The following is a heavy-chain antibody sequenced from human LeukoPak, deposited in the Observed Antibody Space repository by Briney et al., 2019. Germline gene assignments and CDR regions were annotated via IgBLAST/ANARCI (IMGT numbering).Heavy chain of an antibody. CDR2: INHSGST. D-gene: IGHD5-24*01. CDR3: ARVEVGMVDY. CDR1: GGSFSGYY. V-gene: IGHV4-34*01. J-gene: IGHJ4*02. Sequence: SETLSLTCAVYGGSFSGYYWSWIRQPPGKGLEWIGEINHSGSTNYNPSLKSRVTISVDTSKNQFSLKLSSVTAADTAVYDCARVEVGMVDYWGQGTLVTVSS.